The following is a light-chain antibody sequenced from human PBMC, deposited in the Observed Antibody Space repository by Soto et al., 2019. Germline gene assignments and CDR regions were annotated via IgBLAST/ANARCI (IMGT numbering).Light chain of an antibody. V-gene: IGKV3-20*01. CDR3: QHYYGTSPIT. CDR1: ERIYSAY. CDR2: GTS. Sequence: EVVLTQSPGTLSLSRGERATLSFRASERIYSAYLGWYQQKPGQAPRLLIYGTSSRATGIPDRFSGSGSGTDFTLTISRLEPEDFAVYYCQHYYGTSPITFGQGTRLEIK. J-gene: IGKJ5*01.